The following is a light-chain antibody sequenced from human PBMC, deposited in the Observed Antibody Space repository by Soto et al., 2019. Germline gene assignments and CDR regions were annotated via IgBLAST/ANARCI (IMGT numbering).Light chain of an antibody. V-gene: IGKV3-11*01. CDR1: QTVGTY. Sequence: EIVLTQFPATLSLFPGETATLSCRASQTVGTYLAWYQQKPGQAPWLLISDASNRATGVPTRFSGSGSGTDFTLTISSLEPEDFAVYFCQQRNNWPRITFGQGTRLEIK. CDR2: DAS. CDR3: QQRNNWPRIT. J-gene: IGKJ5*01.